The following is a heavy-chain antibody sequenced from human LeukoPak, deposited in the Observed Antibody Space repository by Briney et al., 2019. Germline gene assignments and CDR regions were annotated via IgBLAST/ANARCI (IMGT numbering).Heavy chain of an antibody. CDR3: ARDFPGIAVAGTRPLDY. CDR1: GFTVSRNY. Sequence: GGSLRLSCAASGFTVSRNYMSWVRQAPGKGLEWVSVIYSGGSTYYADSVKGRFTISRDNSKNTLYLQMNSLRAEDTAVYYCARDFPGIAVAGTRPLDYWGQGTLVTVSS. J-gene: IGHJ4*02. V-gene: IGHV3-53*01. CDR2: IYSGGST. D-gene: IGHD6-19*01.